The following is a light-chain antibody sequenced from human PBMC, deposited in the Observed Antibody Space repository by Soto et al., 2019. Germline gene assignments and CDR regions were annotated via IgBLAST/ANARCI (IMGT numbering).Light chain of an antibody. CDR2: GAS. J-gene: IGKJ1*01. CDR1: QSITNNY. V-gene: IGKV3-20*01. CDR3: QQYENYWT. Sequence: IVLTQSPGTLSLSPGERATLSCRASQSITNNYLAWYQQKPGRAHRLLIYGASSRATGIPDRFSGSGSGTEFTLTISSLQPEDFAVYYCQQYENYWTFGQGTKVDI.